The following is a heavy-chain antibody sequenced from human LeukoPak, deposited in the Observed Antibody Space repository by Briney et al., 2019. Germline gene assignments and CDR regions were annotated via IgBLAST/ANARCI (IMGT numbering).Heavy chain of an antibody. CDR1: GFTFSSHW. Sequence: PGGSLRLSCVASGFTFSSHWMSWVRQAPGKGLEWVAIISYDGISKYYGDSVKGRFTISRDNSKNTLYLHMNSLKPEDTAVYYCAKTVNYYDSRRLDYWGQGTLVAVSS. CDR2: ISYDGISK. D-gene: IGHD3-22*01. CDR3: AKTVNYYDSRRLDY. J-gene: IGHJ4*02. V-gene: IGHV3-30*18.